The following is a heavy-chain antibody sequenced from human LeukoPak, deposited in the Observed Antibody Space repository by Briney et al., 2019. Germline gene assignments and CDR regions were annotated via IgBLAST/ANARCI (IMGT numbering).Heavy chain of an antibody. CDR2: IYYSGST. J-gene: IGHJ4*02. D-gene: IGHD3-22*01. Sequence: PSQTLSLTCTVSGGSISSGDYYWSWIRQPPGKGLEWIGYIYYSGSTYYNPSLKSRVTISVDTSMNQFSLKLSSVTAADTAVYYCARDSHRQDSSGYYWFDYWGQGTLVTVSS. CDR3: ARDSHRQDSSGYYWFDY. CDR1: GGSISSGDYY. V-gene: IGHV4-30-4*08.